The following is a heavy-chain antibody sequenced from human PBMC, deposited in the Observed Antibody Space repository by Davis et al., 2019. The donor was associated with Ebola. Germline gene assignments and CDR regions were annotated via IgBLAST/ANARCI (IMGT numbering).Heavy chain of an antibody. D-gene: IGHD2-2*01. CDR2: IFPDDSDA. V-gene: IGHV5-51*01. CDR3: ARQGTTSWDS. Sequence: GESLKISCQGSGYSFGNYWIGWVRQMPGKGLEWMGFIFPDDSDATYSPSFQGQVTFSVDKSIRTAYLHWNSLKASDTATYYCARQGTTSWDSWGQGTLVTVSS. J-gene: IGHJ4*02. CDR1: GYSFGNYW.